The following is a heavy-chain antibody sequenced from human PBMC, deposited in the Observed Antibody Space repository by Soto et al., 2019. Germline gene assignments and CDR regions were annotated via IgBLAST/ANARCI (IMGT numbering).Heavy chain of an antibody. CDR3: ARGDPRLKHMDV. D-gene: IGHD2-21*02. CDR2: IYHSGST. J-gene: IGHJ6*02. Sequence: SETLSLTCAVSGYSISSGYYWGWIRQPPGEGLEWIGSIYHSGSTYYNPSLKSRVTISVDTSKNQFSLKLSSVTAADTAVYYCARGDPRLKHMDVWGQGTTVTVSS. V-gene: IGHV4-38-2*01. CDR1: GYSISSGYY.